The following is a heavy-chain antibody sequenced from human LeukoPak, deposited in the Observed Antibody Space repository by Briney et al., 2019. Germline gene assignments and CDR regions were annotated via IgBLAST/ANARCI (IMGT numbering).Heavy chain of an antibody. J-gene: IGHJ4*02. V-gene: IGHV3-33*03. D-gene: IGHD3-10*01. CDR3: AFPGMVRGVGY. CDR1: GFTFSSYG. CDR2: IWYDGSNK. Sequence: GRSLRLSCAASGFTFSSYGMHWVRQAPGKGLEWVAVIWYDGSNKYYADSVKGRFTISRDNSKNTLYLQMNSLRAEDTAVYYCAFPGMVRGVGYWGQGTLVTVSS.